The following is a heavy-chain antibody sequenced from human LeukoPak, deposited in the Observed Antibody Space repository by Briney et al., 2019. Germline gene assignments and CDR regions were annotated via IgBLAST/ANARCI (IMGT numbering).Heavy chain of an antibody. V-gene: IGHV4-39*07. Sequence: SETLSLTCTVSGGSISSYYWGWIRQPPGKGLEWIGSIYYSGSTYYNPSLKSRVTISVDTSKNQFSLKLSSVTAADTAVYYCARVLHGSYSITWGQGTLVTVSS. CDR1: GGSISSYY. CDR2: IYYSGST. D-gene: IGHD1-26*01. CDR3: ARVLHGSYSIT. J-gene: IGHJ5*02.